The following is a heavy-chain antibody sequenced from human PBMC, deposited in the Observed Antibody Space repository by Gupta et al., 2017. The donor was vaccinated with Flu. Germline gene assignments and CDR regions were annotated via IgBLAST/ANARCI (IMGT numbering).Heavy chain of an antibody. D-gene: IGHD3-3*01. CDR1: GFTFDDYA. Sequence: EVQLVASGGGLVQPGRSLRLTCAASGFTFDDYALHWFRQAPGKGLEWVSGIMWDSGSIGYADSVKGRFTISRDNAKNSLYLQMNSLRAEDTALYYCAKGGVVNYYYYGMDVWGQGTTVTVSS. CDR2: IMWDSGSI. CDR3: AKGGVVNYYYYGMDV. J-gene: IGHJ6*02. V-gene: IGHV3-9*01.